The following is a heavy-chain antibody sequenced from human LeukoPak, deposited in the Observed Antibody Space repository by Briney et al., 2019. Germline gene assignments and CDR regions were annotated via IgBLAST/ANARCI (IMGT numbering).Heavy chain of an antibody. D-gene: IGHD2-15*01. V-gene: IGHV4-39*07. CDR1: GGSISSSSYY. CDR3: ARDSGRFHAGAFDI. CDR2: IYYSGST. Sequence: PSETLSLTCTVSGGSISSSSYYWGWIRQPPGKGLEWIGSIYYSGSTYYNPSLKSRVTISVDTSKNQFSLKLSSVTAADTAVYYCARDSGRFHAGAFDIWGQGTMVTVSS. J-gene: IGHJ3*02.